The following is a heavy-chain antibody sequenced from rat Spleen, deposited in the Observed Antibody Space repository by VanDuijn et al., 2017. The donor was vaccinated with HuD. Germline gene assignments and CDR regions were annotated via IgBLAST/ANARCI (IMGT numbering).Heavy chain of an antibody. J-gene: IGHJ3*01. CDR3: ARQDYGGYWFAY. CDR1: GFTFSSFA. V-gene: IGHV5-25*01. Sequence: EVQLVESGGGLVQPGRSMKLSCAASGFTFSSFAMAWVRQAPTKGLEWVASISYDGGNTYYRDSVKGRFTISRDNAKSTLYLQMDSLRSEDTATYYCARQDYGGYWFAYWGQGTLVTVSS. CDR2: ISYDGGNT. D-gene: IGHD1-11*01.